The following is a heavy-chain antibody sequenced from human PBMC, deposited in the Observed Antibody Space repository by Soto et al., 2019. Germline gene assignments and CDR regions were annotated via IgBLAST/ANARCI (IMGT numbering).Heavy chain of an antibody. Sequence: ASVKVSCKASGYTFTSYYINWVRQATGQGLEWMGWMNPNSGNTGYAQKFQGRVTMTRNTSISTAYMELSSLRSEDTAVYYCARNWGPYYDFWSGSYYYGMDVWGQGTTVTVSS. CDR3: ARNWGPYYDFWSGSYYYGMDV. CDR2: MNPNSGNT. D-gene: IGHD3-3*01. J-gene: IGHJ6*02. V-gene: IGHV1-8*01. CDR1: GYTFTSYY.